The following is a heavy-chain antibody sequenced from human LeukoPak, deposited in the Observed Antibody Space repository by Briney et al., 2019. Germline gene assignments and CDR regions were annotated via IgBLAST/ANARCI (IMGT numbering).Heavy chain of an antibody. CDR3: AEGPGARGHFNWFDP. D-gene: IGHD5-12*01. J-gene: IGHJ5*02. Sequence: GGSLRLSCAASGFSFSNYEMNWVRQAPGKGLEWISYITASSTTIYYADSVKGRFTISRDNAKNSLYLQMNGLRGEDTAVYCCAEGPGARGHFNWFDPWGQGTLVTVSS. CDR2: ITASSTTI. V-gene: IGHV3-48*03. CDR1: GFSFSNYE.